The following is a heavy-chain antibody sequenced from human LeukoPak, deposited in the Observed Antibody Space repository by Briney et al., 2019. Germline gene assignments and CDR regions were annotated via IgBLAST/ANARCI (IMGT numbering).Heavy chain of an antibody. J-gene: IGHJ4*02. CDR2: TSSSDAGT. CDR1: GFPLSSYA. Sequence: GGSLRLSCAAFGFPLSSYAMSWVRQAPGKGLEWVSATSSSDAGTYHADSVRGRFTISRDNAKNSLYLQMNSLRAEDTAVYYCARDQKGGATKRSAVDYWGQGTLVTVSS. CDR3: ARDQKGGATKRSAVDY. D-gene: IGHD5-24*01. V-gene: IGHV3-23*01.